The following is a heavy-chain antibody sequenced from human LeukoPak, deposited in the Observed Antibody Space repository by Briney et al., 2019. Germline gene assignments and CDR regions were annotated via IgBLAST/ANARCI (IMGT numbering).Heavy chain of an antibody. CDR2: INPSGGST. D-gene: IGHD5-24*01. CDR3: ARGSARDGYNYPYYYYYYMDV. CDR1: GYTFTSYY. J-gene: IGHJ6*03. V-gene: IGHV1-46*01. Sequence: GASVKVSCKASGYTFTSYYMHWVRQAPGQGLEWMGIINPSGGSTSYAQKFQGRVTMTRDTSTSTVYMELSSLRSEDTAVYYCARGSARDGYNYPYYYYYYMDVWGKGTTVTVSS.